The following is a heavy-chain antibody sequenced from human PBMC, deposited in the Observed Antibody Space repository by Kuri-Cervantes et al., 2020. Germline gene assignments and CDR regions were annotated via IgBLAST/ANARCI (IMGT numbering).Heavy chain of an antibody. CDR2: IYSGGST. CDR3: ARDRASYRGVRFDY. CDR1: GFTFSSNY. D-gene: IGHD3-16*02. V-gene: IGHV3-66*02. J-gene: IGHJ4*02. Sequence: GGSLRLSCAASGFTFSSNYMSWVRQAPGKGLEWVSVIYSGGSTYYADSVKGRFTISRDNSKNTLYLQMNSLRAEDTAVYYCARDRASYRGVRFDYWGQGTLVTVDS.